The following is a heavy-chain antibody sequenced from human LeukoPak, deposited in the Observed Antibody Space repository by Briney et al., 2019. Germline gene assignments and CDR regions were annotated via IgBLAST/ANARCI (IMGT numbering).Heavy chain of an antibody. CDR1: GGTFSSYA. CDR2: IIPIFGTA. D-gene: IGHD6-6*01. J-gene: IGHJ4*02. V-gene: IGHV1-69*13. CDR3: ALEYSSSSPKTTDY. Sequence: GASVKVSCKASGGTFSSYAISWVRQAPGQGLEWMGGIIPIFGTANYAQKFQGRATITADESTSTAYMELSSLRSEDTAVYYCALEYSSSSPKTTDYWGQGTLVTVSS.